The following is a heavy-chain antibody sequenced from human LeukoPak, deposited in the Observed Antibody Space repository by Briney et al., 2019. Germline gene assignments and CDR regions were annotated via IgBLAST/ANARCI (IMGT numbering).Heavy chain of an antibody. CDR2: IKQDGGEK. CDR3: ARDRSVADTYYYGMDV. Sequence: GGSLLLSCAASGFTFSSYWMSWVRQAPGKGLEWVANIKQDGGEKYYVDSVKGRFTIPRDNALNSLYLQMNSLRAEDTAVYYCARDRSVADTYYYGMDVWGQGTTVTVSS. CDR1: GFTFSSYW. J-gene: IGHJ6*02. V-gene: IGHV3-7*01. D-gene: IGHD6-19*01.